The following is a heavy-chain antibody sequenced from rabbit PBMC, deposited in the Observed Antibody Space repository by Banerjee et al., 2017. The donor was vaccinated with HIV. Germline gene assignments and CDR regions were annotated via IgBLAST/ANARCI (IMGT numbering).Heavy chain of an antibody. CDR2: IYIGSSGTT. V-gene: IGHV1S45*01. CDR3: TRRSAWGDGL. Sequence: QEQLKETGGGLVQPGGSLTLSCKASGFSFSSSDYKCWVRQAPGKGLEWIACIYIGSSGTTYYATWAKGRFTISKTSSTTVTLQMTSLTAADTATYFCTRRSAWGDGLWGPGTLVTVS. J-gene: IGHJ4*01. CDR1: GFSFSSSDY. D-gene: IGHD4-1*01.